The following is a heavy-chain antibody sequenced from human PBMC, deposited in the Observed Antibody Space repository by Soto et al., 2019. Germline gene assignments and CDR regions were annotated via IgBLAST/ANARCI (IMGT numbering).Heavy chain of an antibody. V-gene: IGHV3-33*01. D-gene: IGHD3-16*01. Sequence: QVQLVESGGGVVQPGTSLRLSCVASGFAFSSFGMHWVRQAPGKGLEWVAIIWYDGSDKYYGDSVKGRFTISRDNSKNTLFLQMNSLRAEDTAVYHCAFGNLSYYFHYWGQGTQVTVSS. CDR3: AFGNLSYYFHY. J-gene: IGHJ4*02. CDR2: IWYDGSDK. CDR1: GFAFSSFG.